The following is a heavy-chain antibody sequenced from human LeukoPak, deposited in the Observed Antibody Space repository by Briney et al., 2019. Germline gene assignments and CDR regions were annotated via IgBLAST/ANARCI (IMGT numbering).Heavy chain of an antibody. Sequence: SETLSLTCTVSSGSINNYYWSWIRQPPGKGLEWIGYIYYSGSTNYNPSLKSRLTISVHTSNNQFSLKLSSVTAADTAVYYCAREGWGYYFDFWGQGTLVTVSS. D-gene: IGHD7-27*01. CDR2: IYYSGST. J-gene: IGHJ4*02. V-gene: IGHV4-59*01. CDR1: SGSINNYY. CDR3: AREGWGYYFDF.